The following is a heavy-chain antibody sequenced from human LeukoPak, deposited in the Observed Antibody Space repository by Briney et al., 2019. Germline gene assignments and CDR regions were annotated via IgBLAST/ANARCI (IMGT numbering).Heavy chain of an antibody. CDR3: ARYYYDSSGYARPYYYGMDV. J-gene: IGHJ6*02. V-gene: IGHV1-18*01. CDR1: GGTFSSYA. Sequence: GASVKVSCKASGGTFSSYAISWVRQAPGQGLEWMGWISAYNGNTNYAQKLQGRVTMTTDTSTSTAYMELRSLRSDDTAVYYCARYYYDSSGYARPYYYGMDVWGQGTTVTVSS. CDR2: ISAYNGNT. D-gene: IGHD3-22*01.